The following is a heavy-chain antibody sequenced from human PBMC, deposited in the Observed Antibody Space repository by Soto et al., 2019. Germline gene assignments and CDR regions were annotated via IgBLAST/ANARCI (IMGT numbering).Heavy chain of an antibody. J-gene: IGHJ6*02. CDR2: IRSKANSYAT. CDR1: GFTFSDSA. CDR3: STKVDIATSRPSHFYVMPV. V-gene: IGHV3-73*01. D-gene: IGHD2-15*01. Sequence: GGSLRLSCAACGFTFSDSAMHWVRQASWKGLEWVGRIRSKANSYATESAESMKGRLTISRDDSNNTAYLQLNSLKSGDTAVYFCSTKVDIATSRPSHFYVMPVSGHGTTVTFCS.